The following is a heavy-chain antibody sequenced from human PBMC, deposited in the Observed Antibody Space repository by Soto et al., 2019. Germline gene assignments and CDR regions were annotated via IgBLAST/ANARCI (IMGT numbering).Heavy chain of an antibody. Sequence: EVQLVESGGGLVQPGESTRLSCAVSGFSFSDHHMDWVHQPPGRRLEWVARIRNKANRDTTEYAASVKGRFTISKDDSTIALYLQMKSLKTEDTARYCCGRISGWRGGSTGFDFWGQGDVVSVSS. V-gene: IGHV3-72*01. J-gene: IGHJ3*01. CDR3: GRISGWRGGSTGFDF. CDR2: IRNKANRDTT. D-gene: IGHD3-22*01. CDR1: GFSFSDHH.